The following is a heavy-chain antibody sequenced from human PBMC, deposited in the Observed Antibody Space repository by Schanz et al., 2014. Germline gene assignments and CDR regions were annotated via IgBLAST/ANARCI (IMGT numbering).Heavy chain of an antibody. CDR2: ICSSGNTI. CDR3: ARDNYYGSGSCAY. J-gene: IGHJ4*02. D-gene: IGHD3-10*01. CDR1: GFTVSSDH. V-gene: IGHV3-48*04. Sequence: EVQLVESGGGFVQPGGSLGLSCVVSGFTVSSDHMSWVRQAPGKGLEWVSYICSSGNTIYYADSVKGRFTISRDNAKNSMYLHMKSLRGEDTAVYYCARDNYYGSGSCAYWGQGTLVTVSS.